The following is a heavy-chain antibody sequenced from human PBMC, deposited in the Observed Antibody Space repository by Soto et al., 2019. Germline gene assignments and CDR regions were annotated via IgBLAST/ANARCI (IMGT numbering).Heavy chain of an antibody. J-gene: IGHJ6*02. CDR3: ATAAAGTGYYYYDYGMDV. CDR1: GGTFSSYA. D-gene: IGHD6-13*01. CDR2: IIPIFGTA. Sequence: QVQLVQSGAEVKKPGSSVKVSCKASGGTFSSYAISWVRQAPGQGLEWMGGIIPIFGTANYAQKFQGRVTITAVESTSTAYMEPSSRRSEDTAVYYCATAAAGTGYYYYDYGMDVWGQGTTVTVSS. V-gene: IGHV1-69*01.